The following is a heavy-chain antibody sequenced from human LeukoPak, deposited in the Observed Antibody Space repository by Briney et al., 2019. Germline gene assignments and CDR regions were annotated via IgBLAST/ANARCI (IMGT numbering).Heavy chain of an antibody. Sequence: PSETLSLTCTVSGGSISSGSYYWRWIRQPAGKGLEWIGRIYTSGSTNYNPSLKSRVTISVDTSKNQFSLKLSSVTAADTAVYYCARDYYDFWSGYSDYWGQGTLVTVSS. CDR2: IYTSGST. D-gene: IGHD3-3*01. J-gene: IGHJ4*02. V-gene: IGHV4-61*02. CDR1: GGSISSGSYY. CDR3: ARDYYDFWSGYSDY.